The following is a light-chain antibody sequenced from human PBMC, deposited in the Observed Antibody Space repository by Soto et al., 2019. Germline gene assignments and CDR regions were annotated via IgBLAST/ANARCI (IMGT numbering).Light chain of an antibody. CDR3: QHYGSSPRT. CDR1: QSISSNY. Sequence: EIVLTQSPGTLSMSPGERATLSCRASQSISSNYSAWYQQKPGQAPRLLIYGASSRATGIPDRFSGSGSETDFTLTISRLEAEDFSVYYCQHYGSSPRTFGQGTKVEFK. V-gene: IGKV3-20*01. J-gene: IGKJ1*01. CDR2: GAS.